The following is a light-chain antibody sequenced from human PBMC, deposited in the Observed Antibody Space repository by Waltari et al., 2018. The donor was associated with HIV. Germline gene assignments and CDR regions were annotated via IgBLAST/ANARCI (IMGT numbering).Light chain of an antibody. CDR3: AAWDGSLSVVV. Sequence: QSVLTQPPSASGTPGQRVTISCSGSSSNIGSNYVYCSQQLPGTAPNLLIYRNNQRPSGVPDRFSGSKSGTSASLAISGLRSEDEADYYCAAWDGSLSVVVFGGGTKLTVL. CDR2: RNN. CDR1: SSNIGSNY. J-gene: IGLJ2*01. V-gene: IGLV1-47*01.